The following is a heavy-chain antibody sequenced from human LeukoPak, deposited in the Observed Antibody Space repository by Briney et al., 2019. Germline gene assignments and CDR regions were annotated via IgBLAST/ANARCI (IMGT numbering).Heavy chain of an antibody. Sequence: GGSLRLSCAASGFTFSDYAMSWVRQAPGKGLEWVSAISGSGGSTYYADSVKGRFTISRDNSKNTLYLQMNSLRAEDTAVYYCAKRYCSGGSCYQFDPWGQGTLVTVSS. V-gene: IGHV3-23*01. CDR2: ISGSGGST. CDR1: GFTFSDYA. J-gene: IGHJ5*02. CDR3: AKRYCSGGSCYQFDP. D-gene: IGHD2-15*01.